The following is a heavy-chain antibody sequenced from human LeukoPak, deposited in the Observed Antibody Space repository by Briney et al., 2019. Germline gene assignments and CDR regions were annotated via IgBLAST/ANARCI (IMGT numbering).Heavy chain of an antibody. Sequence: SVKVSCKASGYAFTGYYMHWVRQAPGQGLEWMGRIIPILGIANYAQKFQGRVTITADKSTSTAYMELSSLRSEDTAVYYCASSIYYSGTTGWFDPWGQGTLVTVSS. CDR2: IIPILGIA. J-gene: IGHJ5*02. CDR3: ASSIYYSGTTGWFDP. V-gene: IGHV1-69*02. D-gene: IGHD1-7*01. CDR1: GYAFTGYY.